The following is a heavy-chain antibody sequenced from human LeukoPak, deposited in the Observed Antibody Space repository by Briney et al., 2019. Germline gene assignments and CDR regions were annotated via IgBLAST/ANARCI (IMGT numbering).Heavy chain of an antibody. D-gene: IGHD2-2*01. J-gene: IGHJ1*01. CDR2: IYYSGST. CDR3: ARHGVVGEYFQH. Sequence: SETLSLTCTVSGGSISSYYWSWIRQPPGKGLEWIGYIYYSGSTNYDPSLKSRVTISVDTSKNQFSLKLSSVTAADTAVYYCARHGVVGEYFQHWGQGTLVTVSS. CDR1: GGSISSYY. V-gene: IGHV4-59*08.